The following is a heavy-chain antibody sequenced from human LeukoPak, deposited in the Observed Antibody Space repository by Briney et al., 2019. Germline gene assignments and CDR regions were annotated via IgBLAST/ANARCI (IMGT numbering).Heavy chain of an antibody. J-gene: IGHJ4*02. D-gene: IGHD1-26*01. CDR1: GGSINSYY. CDR3: AKSGGYGLIDY. Sequence: SETLSLTCTVSGGSINSYYWSWIRQPPGKGLEWIGYIYYSGSTNYNPSLKSRVTISVDTSKSQFSLRLNSVTAADTAMYYCAKSGGYGLIDYWGQGTRVTVSS. V-gene: IGHV4-59*08. CDR2: IYYSGST.